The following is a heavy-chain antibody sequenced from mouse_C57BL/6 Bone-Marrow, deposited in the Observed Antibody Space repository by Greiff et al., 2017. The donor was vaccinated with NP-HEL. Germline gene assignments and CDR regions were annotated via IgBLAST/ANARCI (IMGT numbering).Heavy chain of an antibody. CDR1: GYAFSSYW. Sequence: QVHVKQSGAELVKPGASVKISCKASGYAFSSYWMNWVKQRPGKGLEWIGQIYPGDGDTNYNGKFKGKATLTADKSSSTAYMQLSSLTSEDSAVYFCARGGTTVRGYYFDYWGQGTTLTVSS. CDR3: ARGGTTVRGYYFDY. CDR2: IYPGDGDT. D-gene: IGHD1-1*01. V-gene: IGHV1-80*01. J-gene: IGHJ2*01.